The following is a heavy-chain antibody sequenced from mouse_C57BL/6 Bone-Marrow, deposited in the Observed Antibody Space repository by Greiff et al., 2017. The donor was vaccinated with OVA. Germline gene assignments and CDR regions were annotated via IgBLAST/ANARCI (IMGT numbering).Heavy chain of an antibody. Sequence: LQESGAELVRPGASVKLSCKASGYTFTDYYINWVKQRPGQGLEWIARIYPGSGNTYYNEKFKGKATLTAEKSSSTAYMQLSSLTSEDSAVYFCARSGLFDYWGQGTTLTVSS. V-gene: IGHV1-76*01. CDR2: IYPGSGNT. CDR1: GYTFTDYY. J-gene: IGHJ2*01. D-gene: IGHD3-1*01. CDR3: ARSGLFDY.